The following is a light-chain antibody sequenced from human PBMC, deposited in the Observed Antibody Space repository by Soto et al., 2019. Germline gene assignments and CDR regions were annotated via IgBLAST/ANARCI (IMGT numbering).Light chain of an antibody. J-gene: IGKJ2*01. Sequence: DIQMTQSPSTLSASVGDRVTITCRASQSISSWLAWYQQKPGKAPTLLIYDASSLESGVPSRFSGSGSGTEFTLTISSLQPDDFATYYCQQYNSYRYTFGQGTKLEIK. V-gene: IGKV1-5*01. CDR2: DAS. CDR3: QQYNSYRYT. CDR1: QSISSW.